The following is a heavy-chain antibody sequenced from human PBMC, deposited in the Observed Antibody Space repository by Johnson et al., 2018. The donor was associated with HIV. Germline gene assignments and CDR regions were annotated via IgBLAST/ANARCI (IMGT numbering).Heavy chain of an antibody. Sequence: VQLVESGGAVVRPGESLRLSCAASGFTFDDYAMSWVRQVPGTGLEWVSDINWHGGSPGYADSVKGRFTISSDTSKHTLSLHMNSLRAEETALYYCAKELGDSENAEWASDYYDLGKDYPGQETRGVLGAFDIWGQGTMVTVSS. D-gene: IGHD3-3*01. J-gene: IGHJ3*02. CDR1: GFTFDDYA. CDR3: AKELGDSENAEWASDYYDLGKDYPGQETRGVLGAFDI. CDR2: INWHGGSP. V-gene: IGHV3-20*04.